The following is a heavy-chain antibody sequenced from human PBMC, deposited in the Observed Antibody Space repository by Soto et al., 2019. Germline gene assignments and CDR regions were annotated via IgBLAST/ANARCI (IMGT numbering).Heavy chain of an antibody. CDR3: TTGIVGAHDAFDI. Sequence: PGGSLRLSCAASGFTFSNAWMSWVRQAPGKGLEWVGRIKSKTDGGTTDYAAPVKGRFTISRDDSKNTLYLQMNSLKTEDTAVYYCTTGIVGAHDAFDIWGQGTMVTVSS. CDR2: IKSKTDGGTT. J-gene: IGHJ3*02. D-gene: IGHD1-26*01. CDR1: GFTFSNAW. V-gene: IGHV3-15*01.